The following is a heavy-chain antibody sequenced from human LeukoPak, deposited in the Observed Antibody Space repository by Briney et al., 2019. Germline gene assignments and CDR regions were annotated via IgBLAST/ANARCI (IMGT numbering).Heavy chain of an antibody. CDR3: ARVAYYDSGSYSHDY. Sequence: PSETLSLTCAVYGGSCSGYYCGWIRQPPGKGLEWIGEINRGGDINYNPSLKSRVTISVDTSKNQFSLRLSSVTAADTALYYCARVAYYDSGSYSHDYWGQGTLVTVSS. CDR1: GGSCSGYY. J-gene: IGHJ4*02. CDR2: INRGGDI. D-gene: IGHD3-10*01. V-gene: IGHV4-34*01.